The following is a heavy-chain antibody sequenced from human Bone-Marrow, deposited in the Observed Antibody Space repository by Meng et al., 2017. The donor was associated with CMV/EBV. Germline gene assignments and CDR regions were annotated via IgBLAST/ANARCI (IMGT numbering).Heavy chain of an antibody. CDR1: GSTFSNLY. V-gene: IGHV1-2*02. CDR3: ARDWWWQQLGYGMDV. J-gene: IGHJ6*02. D-gene: IGHD6-13*01. Sequence: ASVKVSCKAAGSTFSNLYIHWVRQAPGQGLEWMGWINPNSGGTNYAQKFQGRVTMTRDTSISTAYMELSRLRSDDTAVYYCARDWWWQQLGYGMDVWGQGTTVTFSS. CDR2: INPNSGGT.